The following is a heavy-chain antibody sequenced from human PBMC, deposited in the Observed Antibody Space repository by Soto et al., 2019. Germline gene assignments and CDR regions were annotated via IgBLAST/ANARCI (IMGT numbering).Heavy chain of an antibody. V-gene: IGHV3-7*04. CDR2: IKQDGSEK. J-gene: IGHJ4*02. CDR1: AFTFSNYR. Sequence: EVQLVESGGGLVQPGGSLRLSCAASAFTFSNYRMSWVRQAPGKGLEWVANIKQDGSEKYYVDSVKGRFTISRDNAKNSLYLQMNSLRADDTAVYYCARDAPSNYFDYWGQGTLVTVSS. CDR3: ARDAPSNYFDY.